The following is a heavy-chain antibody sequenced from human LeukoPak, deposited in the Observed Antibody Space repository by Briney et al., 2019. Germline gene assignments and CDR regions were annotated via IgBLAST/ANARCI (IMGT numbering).Heavy chain of an antibody. D-gene: IGHD1/OR15-1a*01. CDR3: TKLPRGTWYWFDP. CDR1: GYSFTSYW. J-gene: IGHJ5*02. Sequence: GESLKISCKGSGYSFTSYWIGWVRQMPGKGLEWMGIIYPFDSDTRYSPSFQGQVTISVDKSISTAYLQWSSLKASDTAMYYCTKLPRGTWYWFDPWGQGTLVTVSS. V-gene: IGHV5-51*01. CDR2: IYPFDSDT.